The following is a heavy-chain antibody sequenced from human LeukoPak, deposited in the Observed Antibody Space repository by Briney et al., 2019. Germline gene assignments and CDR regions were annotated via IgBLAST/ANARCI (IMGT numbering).Heavy chain of an antibody. CDR2: INHSGST. Sequence: SETLSLTCAVYGGSFSGYYWSWIRQPPGKGLEWIGEINHSGSTNYNPSLKSRVTISVDTSKNQFSLKLSSVTAADTAVYYCARGGPHGSGSSDYWGQGTLVTVSS. J-gene: IGHJ4*02. V-gene: IGHV4-34*01. CDR1: GGSFSGYY. D-gene: IGHD3-10*01. CDR3: ARGGPHGSGSSDY.